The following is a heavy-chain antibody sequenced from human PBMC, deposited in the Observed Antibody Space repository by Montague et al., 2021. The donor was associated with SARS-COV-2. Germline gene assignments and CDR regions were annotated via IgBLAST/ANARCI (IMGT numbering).Heavy chain of an antibody. CDR1: GGSSASYK. V-gene: IGHV4-59*08. Sequence: SETLSLTCTVYGGSSASYKWNWIRQSPGKRPEWIGYVYYSGNTKYNPSLQSRVTISIDTSENQFSLRLISVIAADTAVYFCARGCAFDPWGQGILVTVSS. CDR2: VYYSGNT. J-gene: IGHJ5*02. D-gene: IGHD3-9*01. CDR3: ARGCAFDP.